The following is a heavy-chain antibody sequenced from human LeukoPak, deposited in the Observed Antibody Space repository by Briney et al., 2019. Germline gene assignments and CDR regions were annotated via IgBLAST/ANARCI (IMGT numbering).Heavy chain of an antibody. CDR3: ARDLVRRVFDP. CDR2: IYYSGST. Sequence: SETLSLTCTVSGGSISSSSYYWGWIRQPPGKGLEWIGSIYYSGSTYYNPSLKSRVTISVDTSKNQFSLKLSYVTAADTAVYYCARDLVRRVFDPWGQGTLVTVSS. V-gene: IGHV4-39*07. J-gene: IGHJ5*02. CDR1: GGSISSSSYY. D-gene: IGHD1-1*01.